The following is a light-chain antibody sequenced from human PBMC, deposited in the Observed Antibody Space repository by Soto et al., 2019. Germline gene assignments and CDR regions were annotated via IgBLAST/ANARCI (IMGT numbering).Light chain of an antibody. V-gene: IGKV3-20*01. CDR1: QSVDIN. CDR3: QQYGSSGT. CDR2: GAS. Sequence: EIVLTQSPATLSLSPGERATLSCRASQSVDINLAWYQTKAGQAPRLLIYGASTRATAIPARFTVSGSGTDFTLTISRLEPEDFAVYYCQQYGSSGTFGQGTKVDI. J-gene: IGKJ1*01.